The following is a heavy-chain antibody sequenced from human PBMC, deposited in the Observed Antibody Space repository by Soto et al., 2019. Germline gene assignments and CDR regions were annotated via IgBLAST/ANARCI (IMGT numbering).Heavy chain of an antibody. Sequence: QVQLVQSGAEVKKPGASVKVSCKASGYTFPSYGISWVRQAPGQGLEWMGWISAYIGNTNYAQKHQGRVTMTTDTATSTAYLELRSLRSDDTAVYYCARAPYDILSGYPADYWGQGTLVTVSS. CDR2: ISAYIGNT. J-gene: IGHJ4*02. CDR3: ARAPYDILSGYPADY. CDR1: GYTFPSYG. D-gene: IGHD3-9*01. V-gene: IGHV1-18*01.